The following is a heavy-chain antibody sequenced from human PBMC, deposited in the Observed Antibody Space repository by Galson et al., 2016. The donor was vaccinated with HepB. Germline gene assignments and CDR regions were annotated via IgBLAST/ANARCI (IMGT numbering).Heavy chain of an antibody. CDR1: GFTFSNYG. J-gene: IGHJ3*01. CDR2: IWYDGSEK. CDR3: ARLRHYYDSDDAFGL. V-gene: IGHV3-33*01. D-gene: IGHD3-22*01. Sequence: SLRLSCAASGFTFSNYGMHWVRQAPGKGLEWVAVIWYDGSEKYYADSVKGRFTISRENSQNTLYLQMNSLRAEDTAVFYCARLRHYYDSDDAFGLWGQGTMVTVSA.